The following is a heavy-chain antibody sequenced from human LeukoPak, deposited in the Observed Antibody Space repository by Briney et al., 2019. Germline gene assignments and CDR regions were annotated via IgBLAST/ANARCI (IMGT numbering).Heavy chain of an antibody. J-gene: IGHJ4*02. CDR1: GFTFSSYA. CDR2: ISAGAGNT. D-gene: IGHD2-15*01. Sequence: GGSLRLSCAASGFTFSSYAMTWVRQAPGKGLEWVSAISAGAGNTYYTDSVKGWFTISRDTSRSTLYLQMNSLRAEDAAVYYCAKAPVTSCRGAFCYPFDYWGQGTLVTVSS. CDR3: AKAPVTSCRGAFCYPFDY. V-gene: IGHV3-23*01.